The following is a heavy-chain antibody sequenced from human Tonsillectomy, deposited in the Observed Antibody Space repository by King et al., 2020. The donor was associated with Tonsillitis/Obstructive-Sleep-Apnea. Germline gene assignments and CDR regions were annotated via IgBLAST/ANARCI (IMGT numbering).Heavy chain of an antibody. D-gene: IGHD4-17*01. CDR1: GGSISSSSYY. V-gene: IGHV4-39*01. CDR3: ARRAGSTTVTTFEFDY. Sequence: LQLQESGPGLVKPSETLSLTCTVSGGSISSSSYYWGWLRQPPGKGLEWIGSIYYSGSTYYNPSLKRRVTISVDTSMNQFSLKLSSVTAADTAVYYCARRAGSTTVTTFEFDYWGQGTLVTVSS. J-gene: IGHJ4*02. CDR2: IYYSGST.